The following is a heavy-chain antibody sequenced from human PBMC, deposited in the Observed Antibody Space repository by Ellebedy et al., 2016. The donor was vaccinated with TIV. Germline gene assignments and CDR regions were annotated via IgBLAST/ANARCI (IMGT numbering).Heavy chain of an antibody. CDR3: ASSTGPVNY. CDR1: GSSISGSSFF. J-gene: IGHJ4*02. D-gene: IGHD6-25*01. Sequence: SETLSLTXSVSGSSISGSSFFWGWIRQAPGRGLEWMGNMYYGGSTYYNPSLKSRVTISVDTSKNHFSLTLSSVTAADTAVYFCASSTGPVNYWGQGTLVTVSS. V-gene: IGHV4-39*02. CDR2: MYYGGST.